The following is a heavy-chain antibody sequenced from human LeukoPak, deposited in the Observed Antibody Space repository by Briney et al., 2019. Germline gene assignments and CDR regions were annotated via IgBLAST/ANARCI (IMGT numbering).Heavy chain of an antibody. J-gene: IGHJ4*02. CDR2: IYTSGST. CDR3: ARAGYSSGWYYFDY. D-gene: IGHD6-19*01. V-gene: IGHV4-4*07. CDR1: GGSISSYY. Sequence: SGTLSLTCTVSGGSISSYYWSWIRQPAGKGLEWIGRIYTSGSTNYNPSLKSRVTMSVDTSKNQFSLKLSSVTAADTAVYYCARAGYSSGWYYFDYWGQGTLVTVSS.